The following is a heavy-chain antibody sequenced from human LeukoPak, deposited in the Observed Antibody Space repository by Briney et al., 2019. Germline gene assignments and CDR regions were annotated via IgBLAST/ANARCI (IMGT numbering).Heavy chain of an antibody. CDR3: AKDVNSSGYYLGFDY. Sequence: GGSLRLSCAASGFTFSTYAMSWVRQAPGKGLEWVTTISGGGDKQYADHVKGRFTVSRDDSKNILYLQMNSLRAEDTALYYCAKDVNSSGYYLGFDYWGQGTLVTVSS. V-gene: IGHV3-23*01. CDR2: ISGGGDK. J-gene: IGHJ4*02. D-gene: IGHD3-22*01. CDR1: GFTFSTYA.